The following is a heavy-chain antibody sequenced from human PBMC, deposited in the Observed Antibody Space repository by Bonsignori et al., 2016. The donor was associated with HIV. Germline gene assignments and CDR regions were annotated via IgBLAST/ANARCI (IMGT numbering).Heavy chain of an antibody. J-gene: IGHJ4*02. Sequence: WVRQAPGQGLEWMGWISAYNGNTNYAQKLQGRVTMTTDTSTSTAYMELRSLRSDDTAVYYCARDRELIPGHFDYWGQGTLVTVSS. CDR2: ISAYNGNT. V-gene: IGHV1-18*01. D-gene: IGHD1-26*01. CDR3: ARDRELIPGHFDY.